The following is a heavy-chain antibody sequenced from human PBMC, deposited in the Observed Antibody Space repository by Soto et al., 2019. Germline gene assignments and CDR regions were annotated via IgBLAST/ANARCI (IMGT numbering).Heavy chain of an antibody. V-gene: IGHV3-74*01. CDR1: GFTFSSYW. CDR3: ARDPRSILRQFYYYGMDV. J-gene: IGHJ6*02. Sequence: GGSLRLSCAASGFTFSSYWMHWVRQAPGKGLVWVSRINSDGSSTSYADSVKGRFTISRDNAKNTLYLQMNSLRAEDTAVYYCARDPRSILRQFYYYGMDVWGQGITVTVSS. CDR2: INSDGSST.